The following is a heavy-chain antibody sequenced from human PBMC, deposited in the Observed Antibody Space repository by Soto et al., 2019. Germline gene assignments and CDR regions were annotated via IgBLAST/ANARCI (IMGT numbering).Heavy chain of an antibody. Sequence: GGSLRLSCAASGFTFSSYAMSWVRQAPGKGLEWVSAISGSGGSTYYADSVKGRFTISRDNSKNTLYLQMNSLRAEDTAVYYCAKGPDYGDYDYYYYYMDVWGKGTTVTVSS. D-gene: IGHD4-17*01. CDR3: AKGPDYGDYDYYYYYMDV. J-gene: IGHJ6*03. CDR1: GFTFSSYA. V-gene: IGHV3-23*01. CDR2: ISGSGGST.